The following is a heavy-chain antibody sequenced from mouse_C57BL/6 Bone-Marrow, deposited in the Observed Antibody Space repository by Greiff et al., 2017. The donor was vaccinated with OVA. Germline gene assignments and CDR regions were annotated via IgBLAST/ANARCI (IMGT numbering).Heavy chain of an antibody. V-gene: IGHV14-4*01. D-gene: IGHD1-1*01. J-gene: IGHJ3*01. CDR3: TKYYGSSWAY. Sequence: PEQGLEWIGWIDPENGDTEYASKFQGKATITADTSSNTAYLQLSSLTSEDTAVYYCTKYYGSSWAYWGQGTLVTVSA. CDR2: IDPENGDT.